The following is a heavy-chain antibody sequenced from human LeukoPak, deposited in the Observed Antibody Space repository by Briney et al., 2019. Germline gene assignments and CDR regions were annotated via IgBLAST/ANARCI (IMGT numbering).Heavy chain of an antibody. Sequence: SVTLSRTCTVSGDSIRRAGYYWTWIRLRPGKGLEWIGYIHNNGNTYYNQSLGSRVTMSLDMSQNQFSLNLISLTAADTAVYFCARGSYFGDNYYKGTDHWGRGTLVIVSS. CDR2: IHNNGNT. V-gene: IGHV4-31*03. CDR3: ARGSYFGDNYYKGTDH. D-gene: IGHD3-10*01. J-gene: IGHJ4*02. CDR1: GDSIRRAGYY.